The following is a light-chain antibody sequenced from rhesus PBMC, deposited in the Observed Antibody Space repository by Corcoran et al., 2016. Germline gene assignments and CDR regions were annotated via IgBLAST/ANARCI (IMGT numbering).Light chain of an antibody. CDR1: TGAVTSGNY. J-gene: IGLJ6*01. Sequence: QAVVTQEPSLPVSPGGTVTLTCGASTGAVTSGNYPNWFQQKPGQAPRGLIYNTNSKPSWTPARFSGSLAGGKAALTLSGAQPDDEADDYCWLYSSGVVFGSGTKLTVL. CDR3: WLYSSGVV. CDR2: NTN. V-gene: IGLV7-76*01.